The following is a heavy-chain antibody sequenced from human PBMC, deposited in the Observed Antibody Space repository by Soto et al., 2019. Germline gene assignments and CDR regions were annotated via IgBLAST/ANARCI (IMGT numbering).Heavy chain of an antibody. Sequence: EVQLVESGGGLVKPGGSLRLSCAASGFNFSSYSMNWVRLAPGKGLEWVSSISRSSSNIYYVDSVKGRFTISRDNAKNSLYLQMNSLRAEDTAVYYCARDLKVAAAGTGYYYYGMDVWGQGTTVTVSS. CDR1: GFNFSSYS. CDR3: ARDLKVAAAGTGYYYYGMDV. D-gene: IGHD6-13*01. CDR2: ISRSSSNI. V-gene: IGHV3-21*01. J-gene: IGHJ6*02.